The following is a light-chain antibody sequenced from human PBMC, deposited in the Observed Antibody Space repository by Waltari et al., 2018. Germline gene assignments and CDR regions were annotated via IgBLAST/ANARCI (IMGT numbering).Light chain of an antibody. J-gene: IGLJ1*01. CDR1: SSDVRDYNY. V-gene: IGLV2-11*01. Sequence: QSALTQLRSVSGSPGQSVTIPCTGTSSDVRDYNYVSWYQQHPGKAPTVMIYDVYKRSSWVPDRFSGSKSGNTASLTISGLQAEDESDYSCCSYADSATYVFGTGTQVTVL. CDR2: DVY. CDR3: CSYADSATYV.